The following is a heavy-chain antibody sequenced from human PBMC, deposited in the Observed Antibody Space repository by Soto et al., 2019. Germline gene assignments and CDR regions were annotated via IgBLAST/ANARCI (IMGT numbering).Heavy chain of an antibody. J-gene: IGHJ6*02. CDR3: ARVQHPPVRGAYYYGMDV. D-gene: IGHD1-26*01. Sequence: PGGSLRLSCAASGFTVSSNYMSWVRQAPGKGLEWVSVIYSGGSTYYADSVKGRFTISRDNSKNTLYLQMNSLRAEDTAVYYCARVQHPPVRGAYYYGMDVWGQGTTVTVSS. CDR1: GFTVSSNY. V-gene: IGHV3-53*01. CDR2: IYSGGST.